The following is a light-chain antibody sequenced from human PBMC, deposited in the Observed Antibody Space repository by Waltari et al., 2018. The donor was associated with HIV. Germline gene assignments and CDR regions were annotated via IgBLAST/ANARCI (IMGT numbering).Light chain of an antibody. V-gene: IGLV2-14*03. Sequence: QSALTQPASVSGSPGQSITISCPGTSSDVGGYHYVYWYQQHPGKAPKLMIYDVSNRPSGVSKRFSGSKSGNTAPLTISGLQAEYEADYYCSSYTSSSTLVFGGGTKLTVL. CDR2: DVS. CDR3: SSYTSSSTLV. CDR1: SSDVGGYHY. J-gene: IGLJ3*02.